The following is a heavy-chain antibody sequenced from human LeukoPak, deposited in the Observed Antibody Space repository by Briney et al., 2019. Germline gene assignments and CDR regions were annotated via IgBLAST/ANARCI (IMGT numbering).Heavy chain of an antibody. CDR1: GGTFGSYA. V-gene: IGHV1-69*06. CDR2: IIPIFGTA. CDR3: AREGYSSTPDY. Sequence: GASVKVSCKASGGTFGSYAISWVRQAPGQGLEWMGGIIPIFGTANYAQKFQGRVTITADKSTSTAYMELNSLRSEDTAVYYCAREGYSSTPDYWGQGTLVTVSS. J-gene: IGHJ4*02. D-gene: IGHD6-19*01.